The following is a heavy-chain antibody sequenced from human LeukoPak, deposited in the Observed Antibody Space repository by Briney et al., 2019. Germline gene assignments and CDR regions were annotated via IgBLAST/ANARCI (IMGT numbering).Heavy chain of an antibody. CDR3: ARRRYFDWYDAFDI. J-gene: IGHJ3*02. Sequence: SETLSLTCTVSGGSISSYYWSWIRQPPGKGLEWIGYIYYSGSTNYNPSLKSRVTISVDTSKNQFSLKLSSVTAADTAVYYCARRRYFDWYDAFDIWGQGTMVTVSS. D-gene: IGHD3-9*01. CDR2: IYYSGST. CDR1: GGSISSYY. V-gene: IGHV4-59*08.